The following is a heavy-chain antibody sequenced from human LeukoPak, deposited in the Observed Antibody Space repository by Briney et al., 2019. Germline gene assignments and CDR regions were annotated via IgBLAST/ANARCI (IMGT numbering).Heavy chain of an antibody. CDR1: GYTFTSYD. CDR2: MNPNSGNT. V-gene: IGHV1-8*01. Sequence: ASVKVSCKASGYTFTSYDINWVRQATGQGLEWMGWMNPNSGNTGYAQKFQGRVTITRNTSISTAYMELSSLRSEDTAVYYCARSSPTFFGYCSSTSCAIDYWGQGTLVTVSS. CDR3: ARSSPTFFGYCSSTSCAIDY. J-gene: IGHJ4*02. D-gene: IGHD2-2*03.